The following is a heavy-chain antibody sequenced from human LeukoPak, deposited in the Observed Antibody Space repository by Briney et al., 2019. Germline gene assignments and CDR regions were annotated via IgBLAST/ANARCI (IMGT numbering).Heavy chain of an antibody. J-gene: IGHJ4*02. D-gene: IGHD5-18*01. Sequence: ASVKVSCKASGYTFTSYYMHWVRQAPGQGLEWMGIINPSGGSTSYAQKFQGRVTMTRDTSTSTVYMELSSLRSEDTAVYYCARGGYSYGSRLYYFDYWGQGTLVTVSS. CDR2: INPSGGST. CDR3: ARGGYSYGSRLYYFDY. CDR1: GYTFTSYY. V-gene: IGHV1-46*01.